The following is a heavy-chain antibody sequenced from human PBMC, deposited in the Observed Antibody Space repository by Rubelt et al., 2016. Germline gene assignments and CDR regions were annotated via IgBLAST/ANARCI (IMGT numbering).Heavy chain of an antibody. J-gene: IGHJ4*02. CDR2: IYYSGST. Sequence: QVQLQESGPGLVKPSETLSLTCTVSGGSISSYYWSWIRQPPGKGLEWIGYIYYSGSTNYNPLLKSLVTISVDTSKNQCSLKLSSVTAADTAVYYCARRVVVAATLYFDYWGQGTLVTVSS. D-gene: IGHD2-15*01. V-gene: IGHV4-59*01. CDR3: ARRVVVAATLYFDY. CDR1: GGSISSYY.